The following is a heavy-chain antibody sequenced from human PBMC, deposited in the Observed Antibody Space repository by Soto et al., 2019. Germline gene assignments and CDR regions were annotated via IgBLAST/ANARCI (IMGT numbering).Heavy chain of an antibody. CDR1: GCSISKRGDY. CDR3: AGQADSSSWYPDY. Sequence: SETLSLTCPVSGCSISKRGDYWIWIRQHPGKGLEWIGYIYYSGSTYYNPSLKSRVTISVDTSKNQFSLKLSSVTAADTAVYYCAGQADSSSWYPDYWGQGTLVTVSS. V-gene: IGHV4-31*03. CDR2: IYYSGST. J-gene: IGHJ4*02. D-gene: IGHD6-13*01.